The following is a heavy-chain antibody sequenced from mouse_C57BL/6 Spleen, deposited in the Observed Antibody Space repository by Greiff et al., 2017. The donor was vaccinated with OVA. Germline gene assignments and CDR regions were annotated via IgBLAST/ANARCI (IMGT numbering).Heavy chain of an antibody. D-gene: IGHD1-1*01. V-gene: IGHV5-4*01. CDR2: ISDGGSYT. CDR1: GFTFSSYA. J-gene: IGHJ4*01. CDR3: ARDTTVYYYAMDY. Sequence: EVKLVESGGGLVKPGGSLKLSCAASGFTFSSYAMSWVRQTPEKRLEWVATISDGGSYTYYPDNVKGRFTISRDNAKNNLYLQMSHLKSEDTAMYYCARDTTVYYYAMDYWGQGTSVTVSS.